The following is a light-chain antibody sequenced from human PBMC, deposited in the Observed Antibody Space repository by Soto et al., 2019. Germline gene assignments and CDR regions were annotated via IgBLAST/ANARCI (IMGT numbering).Light chain of an antibody. CDR3: SSYTTTSNLV. CDR1: NRDVGSYNL. CDR2: EVR. V-gene: IGLV2-14*01. J-gene: IGLJ3*02. Sequence: QSALTQPASVSGSPGQSITIACTGTNRDVGSYNLVSWYQQRPGEAPKLIISEVRNRPSGLSYRFTGSKSGNTASLTISGLQAEDEDDYYCSSYTTTSNLVFGGGTKLTVL.